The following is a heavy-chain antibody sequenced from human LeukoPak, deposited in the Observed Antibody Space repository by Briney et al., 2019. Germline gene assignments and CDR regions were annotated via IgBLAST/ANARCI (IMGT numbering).Heavy chain of an antibody. CDR3: AELGITMIGGV. Sequence: GGSLRLSGAASGFTFSSYVMHWVRQAPGKGLEWVAIISYDGTNKYYADSVKGRFTISRDSAKNSLYLQMNSLRAEDTAVYYCAELGITMIGGVWGKGTTVTISS. V-gene: IGHV3-30*04. J-gene: IGHJ6*04. CDR2: ISYDGTNK. CDR1: GFTFSSYV. D-gene: IGHD3-10*02.